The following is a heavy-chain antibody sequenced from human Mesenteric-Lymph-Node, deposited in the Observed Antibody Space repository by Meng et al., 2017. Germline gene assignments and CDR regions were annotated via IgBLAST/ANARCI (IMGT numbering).Heavy chain of an antibody. Sequence: QVQLQDSGPGLVKPSQALSLTCTVSDGFTTSDDYYWSWIRQSPGKGLEWIGYIHYSGTTYYNPSLKSRIAISLDTSKNQFSLNLNSVTAADAAVYYCARDSPGGYGYFDSWGQGTLVTVSS. CDR3: ARDSPGGYGYFDS. V-gene: IGHV4-30-4*01. CDR2: IHYSGTT. CDR1: DGFTTSDDYY. J-gene: IGHJ4*02. D-gene: IGHD5-12*01.